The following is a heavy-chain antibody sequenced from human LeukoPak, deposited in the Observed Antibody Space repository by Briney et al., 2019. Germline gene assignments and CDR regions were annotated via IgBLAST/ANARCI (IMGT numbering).Heavy chain of an antibody. CDR1: GFTFSSYG. J-gene: IGHJ6*02. CDR2: IWYDGSNK. V-gene: IGHV3-30*19. CDR3: ARDLVAVAGNYYYGMDV. D-gene: IGHD6-19*01. Sequence: PGGSLRLSCAASGFTFSSYGMHWVRQAPGKGLEWVAVIWYDGSNKYYADSVKGRFTISRDNSKNTLYLQMNSLRAEDTAVYYCARDLVAVAGNYYYGMDVWGQGTTVTVSS.